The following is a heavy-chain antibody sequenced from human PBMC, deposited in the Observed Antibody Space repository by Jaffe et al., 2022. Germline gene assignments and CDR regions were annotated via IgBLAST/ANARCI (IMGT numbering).Heavy chain of an antibody. CDR1: GFTFSSYE. CDR3: ARDQEAMVRGVIVDAFDI. Sequence: EVQLVESGGGLVQPGGSLRLSCAASGFTFSSYEMNWVRQAPGKGLEWVSYISSSGSTIYYADSVKGRFTISRDNAKNSLYLQMNSLRAEDTAVYYCARDQEAMVRGVIVDAFDIWGQGTMVTVSS. V-gene: IGHV3-48*03. CDR2: ISSSGSTI. J-gene: IGHJ3*02. D-gene: IGHD3-10*01.